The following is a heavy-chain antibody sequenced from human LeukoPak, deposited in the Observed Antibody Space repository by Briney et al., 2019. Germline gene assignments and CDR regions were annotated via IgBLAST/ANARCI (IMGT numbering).Heavy chain of an antibody. D-gene: IGHD2-2*01. Sequence: PSETLSLTCTVSGGSISSYYWSWIRQPPGKGLEWIGYIYYSGSTNYNPSLKSRVTISVDTSKNQFSLKLSSVTAADTAVYYCARDRGHQGPSYGMDVWGQGTTVTVSS. V-gene: IGHV4-59*01. CDR2: IYYSGST. CDR3: ARDRGHQGPSYGMDV. J-gene: IGHJ6*02. CDR1: GGSISSYY.